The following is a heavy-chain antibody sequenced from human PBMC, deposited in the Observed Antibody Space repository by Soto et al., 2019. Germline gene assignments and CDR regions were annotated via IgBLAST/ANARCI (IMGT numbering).Heavy chain of an antibody. J-gene: IGHJ4*02. V-gene: IGHV3-74*01. CDR1: GFTFSSYW. CDR2: IGSNGRST. CDR3: ARDVSNSVDY. Sequence: EVQLVESGGGLGQPGGSLRLSCAASGFTFSSYWMHWVRQVPGKGLVWVSRIGSNGRSTNYADSVKGRFTISRDNAKNTLFLQMNSLRAEDTAVYYCARDVSNSVDYWGQGTLVTVSS. D-gene: IGHD4-4*01.